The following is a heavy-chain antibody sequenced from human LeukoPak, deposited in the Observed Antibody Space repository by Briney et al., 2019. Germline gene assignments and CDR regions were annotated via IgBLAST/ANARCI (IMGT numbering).Heavy chain of an antibody. CDR2: IWSDGSEK. J-gene: IGHJ2*01. V-gene: IGHV3-33*08. D-gene: IGHD2-2*01. Sequence: SGGSLRLSCAASGFTFSSYGMHWVRQAPGKGLEWVAVIWSDGSEKYYADSVKGRFTISRDNSKSTLYLQMNTLRAEDTAVYYCARRRVVVVPAAIPANWYFDLWGRGTLVTVSS. CDR3: ARRRVVVVPAAIPANWYFDL. CDR1: GFTFSSYG.